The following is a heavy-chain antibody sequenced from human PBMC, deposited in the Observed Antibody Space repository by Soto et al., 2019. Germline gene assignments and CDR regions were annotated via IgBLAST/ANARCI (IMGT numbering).Heavy chain of an antibody. D-gene: IGHD3-16*02. CDR3: AKVEEDYVWGSYRFSFFDY. J-gene: IGHJ4*02. V-gene: IGHV3-23*01. CDR1: GFTFSSYA. Sequence: SLRLSCAASGFTFSSYAMSWVRQAPGKGLEWVSAISGSGGSTYYADSVKGRFTISRDNSKNTLYLQMNSLRAEDTAVYYCAKVEEDYVWGSYRFSFFDYWGQGTLVTVSS. CDR2: ISGSGGST.